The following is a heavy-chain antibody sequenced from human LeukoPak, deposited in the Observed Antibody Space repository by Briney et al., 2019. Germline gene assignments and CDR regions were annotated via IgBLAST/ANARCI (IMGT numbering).Heavy chain of an antibody. J-gene: IGHJ6*03. CDR2: INHSGST. Sequence: SETLSLTCAVYGVSFSGYYWSWIRQPPGKGLEWIGEINHSGSTNYNPSLKSRVTISVDTSKNQFSLKLSSVTAADTAVYYCARGPPVGATREYYYYYYYMDVWGKGTTVTVSS. CDR1: GVSFSGYY. CDR3: ARGPPVGATREYYYYYYYMDV. D-gene: IGHD1-26*01. V-gene: IGHV4-34*01.